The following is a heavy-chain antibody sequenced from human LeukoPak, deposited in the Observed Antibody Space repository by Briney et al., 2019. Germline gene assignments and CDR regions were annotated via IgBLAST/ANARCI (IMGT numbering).Heavy chain of an antibody. CDR3: ATIVSDSSGWYHFDH. J-gene: IGHJ4*02. V-gene: IGHV3-66*01. Sequence: QTGGSLRLSCAVSGFTVSSKYMAWVRQAPGKGLEWVSFINSGGTTNYADSVKGRFTISRDYSKNTLNLQMNSLRDEDTAVYYCATIVSDSSGWYHFDHWGQGAPVTVSS. CDR1: GFTVSSKY. CDR2: INSGGTT. D-gene: IGHD6-19*01.